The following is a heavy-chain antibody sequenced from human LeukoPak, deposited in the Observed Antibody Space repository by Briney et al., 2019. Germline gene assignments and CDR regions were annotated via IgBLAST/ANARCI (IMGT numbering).Heavy chain of an antibody. Sequence: GGSLRLSCAASGFTFSSYAMSWVRQAPGKGLEWVSVISGSGGSTYYADSVKGRFTISRDNSKNTLYLQMNSLRAEDTAVYYCAKAPRVATIRGTSFDYWGQGTLVTVSS. J-gene: IGHJ4*02. CDR2: ISGSGGST. CDR1: GFTFSSYA. D-gene: IGHD5-24*01. V-gene: IGHV3-23*01. CDR3: AKAPRVATIRGTSFDY.